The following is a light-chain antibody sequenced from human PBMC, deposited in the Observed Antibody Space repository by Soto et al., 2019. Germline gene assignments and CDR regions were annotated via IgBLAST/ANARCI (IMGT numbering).Light chain of an antibody. CDR3: QQYHSYPWT. CDR1: QSISSW. V-gene: IGKV1-5*01. J-gene: IGKJ1*01. CDR2: DAS. Sequence: DIQMTQSPSTLSASVGDRVTITCRASQSISSWLAWYQQKPGKAPELLIYDASSLETGVPSRFSGSGSGTEFTLTISSLQPDDFATYYCQQYHSYPWTLGQGTKVDIK.